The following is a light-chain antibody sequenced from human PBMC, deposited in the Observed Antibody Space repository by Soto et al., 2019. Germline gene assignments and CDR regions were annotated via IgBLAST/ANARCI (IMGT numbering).Light chain of an antibody. CDR2: WAS. Sequence: DIVMTQSPDSLAVSPGERATITCKSSQGVFYSSKNKNSVAWYQQKPGQPPKLLIYWASTRETGVPDRLSGSGSGTDFTLTISSLQAEDVAVYYCQQYYNIPWTFGQGTKVEVK. CDR3: QQYYNIPWT. V-gene: IGKV4-1*01. J-gene: IGKJ1*01. CDR1: QGVFYSSKNKNS.